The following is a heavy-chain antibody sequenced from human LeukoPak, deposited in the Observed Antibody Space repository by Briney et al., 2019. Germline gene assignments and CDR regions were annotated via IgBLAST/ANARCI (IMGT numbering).Heavy chain of an antibody. J-gene: IGHJ6*02. CDR2: IYAGGTT. Sequence: GSLRLSCAASGFTVTNNYLSWVRQAPGKVLEWVSVIYAGGTTSYADSVKGRFTISRDSSKNTLYLQMNSLRAEDTAVYYCASEGYASGTRYGMDVWGQGTMVTVSS. V-gene: IGHV3-66*01. D-gene: IGHD3-10*01. CDR1: GFTVTNNY. CDR3: ASEGYASGTRYGMDV.